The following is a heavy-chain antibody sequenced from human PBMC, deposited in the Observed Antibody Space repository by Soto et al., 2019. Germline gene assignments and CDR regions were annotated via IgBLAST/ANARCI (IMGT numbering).Heavy chain of an antibody. J-gene: IGHJ4*02. CDR2: INHSGNT. V-gene: IGHV4-34*01. D-gene: IGHD3-16*02. CDR1: GGSFSGYY. Sequence: SETLSLTCAVYGGSFSGYYWSWIRQPPGKGLEWIGEINHSGNTNYNPSLKSRVAISVDTSKNQFSLKLRSVTAADTAVYYCGTTHTYDYVWGSYRYRFDYWGQGALVTVSS. CDR3: GTTHTYDYVWGSYRYRFDY.